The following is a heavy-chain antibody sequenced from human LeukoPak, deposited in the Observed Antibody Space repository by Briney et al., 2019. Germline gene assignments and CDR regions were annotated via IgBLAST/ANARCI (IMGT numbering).Heavy chain of an antibody. CDR1: GGSISHYY. CDR3: ARVSDHSGHVIDF. CDR2: IYYSGST. D-gene: IGHD1-26*01. J-gene: IGHJ4*02. Sequence: SETLSLTCTVSGGSISHYYWNWIRQSPGKGLEWIGNIYYSGSTNYDPSLQSRVTLSIDTSKNQFYLKLSSVTAVDTAVYYCARVSDHSGHVIDFWGQGNLVTVSS. V-gene: IGHV4-59*01.